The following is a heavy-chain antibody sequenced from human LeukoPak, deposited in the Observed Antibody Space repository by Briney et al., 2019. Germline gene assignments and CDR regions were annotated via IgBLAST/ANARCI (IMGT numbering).Heavy chain of an antibody. CDR1: GYTFISNG. CDR3: ARVEKIAVGGRDYFDY. D-gene: IGHD6-19*01. J-gene: IGHJ4*02. CDR2: ISAYKGNT. Sequence: ASVKVSCKASGYTFISNGVSWVRQAPGQGLEWMGWISAYKGNTNYAQKFQGRVTMTTDTSTSTAYMELRSLRSDDTAVYYCARVEKIAVGGRDYFDYWGQGTLVTVSS. V-gene: IGHV1-18*01.